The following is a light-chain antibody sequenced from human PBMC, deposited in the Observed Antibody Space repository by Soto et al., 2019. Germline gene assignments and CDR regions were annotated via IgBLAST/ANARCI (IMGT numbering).Light chain of an antibody. Sequence: DIQMTQSPSTLSASVGDRVTITCRASQSISSWLAWYQQKPGKAPKLLIYKASSLESGAPSRFSSSGSGTEFTLIISSLQPDDCATYAFQQYDSKLWTFGQGTKIEIK. V-gene: IGKV1-5*03. CDR3: QQYDSKLWT. CDR1: QSISSW. CDR2: KAS. J-gene: IGKJ1*01.